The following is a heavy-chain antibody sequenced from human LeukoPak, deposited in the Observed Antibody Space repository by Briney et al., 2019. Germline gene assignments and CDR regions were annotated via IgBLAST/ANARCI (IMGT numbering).Heavy chain of an antibody. Sequence: GGSLRLSCAASGFTFSSYEMSWIRQAPGKGLEWVSYISSSGSTIYYADSLKGRFTISRDNAKNSLYLQMNSLRAEDTAVYYCAELGITMIGGVWGKGTTVTISS. CDR1: GFTFSSYE. CDR2: ISSSGSTI. J-gene: IGHJ6*04. CDR3: AELGITMIGGV. D-gene: IGHD3-10*02. V-gene: IGHV3-48*03.